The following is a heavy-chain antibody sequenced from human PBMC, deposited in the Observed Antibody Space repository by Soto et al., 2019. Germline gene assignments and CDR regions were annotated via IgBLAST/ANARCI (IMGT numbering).Heavy chain of an antibody. CDR1: GFSLTTRGVG. Sequence: QITLKESGPTLVKPTQTLMLTCALSGFSLTTRGVGVGWIRQPPGKAMECLALIYWDDDKRYSPSLQSRLSITKDTSKNQVVLTTTNVDPVDTATYYCAHIPNYYQYDWFDPWGQGTLVSVSS. V-gene: IGHV2-5*02. CDR2: IYWDDDK. J-gene: IGHJ5*02. D-gene: IGHD3-16*01. CDR3: AHIPNYYQYDWFDP.